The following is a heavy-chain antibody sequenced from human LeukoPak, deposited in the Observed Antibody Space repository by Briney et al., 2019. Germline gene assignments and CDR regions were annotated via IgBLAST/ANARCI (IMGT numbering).Heavy chain of an antibody. D-gene: IGHD5-18*01. CDR3: ARVIKEDTAMVGGGHYYYYMDV. CDR2: INPNSGGT. V-gene: IGHV1-2*02. J-gene: IGHJ6*03. Sequence: ASVKVSCKASGYTFTGYYMHWVRQAPGQGLEWMGWINPNSGGTNYAQKFQGRVTMTRDTSISTAYMELSRLRSDDTAVYYCARVIKEDTAMVGGGHYYYYMDVWGKGTTVTVSS. CDR1: GYTFTGYY.